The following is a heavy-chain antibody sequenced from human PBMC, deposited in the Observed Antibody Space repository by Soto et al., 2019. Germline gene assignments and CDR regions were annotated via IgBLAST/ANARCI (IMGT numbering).Heavy chain of an antibody. Sequence: GGSLRLSCAASGFTFSSYSMNWVRQAPGKGLEWVSYISSSSSTIYYADSVKGRFTISRDNAKNSLYLQMNSLRAEDTAVVYCAGDKAPGQYSRGGGSDYYYYYMDVWGKGTTVTVSS. D-gene: IGHD3-16*01. CDR3: AGDKAPGQYSRGGGSDYYYYYMDV. V-gene: IGHV3-48*01. CDR2: ISSSSSTI. J-gene: IGHJ6*03. CDR1: GFTFSSYS.